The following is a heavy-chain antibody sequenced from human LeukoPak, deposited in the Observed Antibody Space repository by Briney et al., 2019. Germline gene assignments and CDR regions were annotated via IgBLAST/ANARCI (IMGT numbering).Heavy chain of an antibody. CDR2: INPNSGGT. CDR1: GYSFTDYY. Sequence: GASVKVSCKTSGYSFTDYYMHWVRQASGQGLEWMGWINPNSGGTSSAQKFQGRVTMTRDTSITTVYMEVSWLTSDDTAIYYCVRADRLHGGPYLIGPWGQGTLVTVSS. D-gene: IGHD3-16*01. J-gene: IGHJ5*02. V-gene: IGHV1-2*02. CDR3: VRADRLHGGPYLIGP.